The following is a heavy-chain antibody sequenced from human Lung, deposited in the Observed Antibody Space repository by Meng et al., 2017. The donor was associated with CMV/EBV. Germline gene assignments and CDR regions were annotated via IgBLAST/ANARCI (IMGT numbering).Heavy chain of an antibody. CDR1: GYTFTGYY. CDR2: INPNSGGT. CDR3: ARVRSRGMDV. D-gene: IGHD3-16*01. J-gene: IGHJ6*02. Sequence: ASVXVSCKASGYTFTGYYMYWVRQAPGQGLEWMGWINPNSGGTNYAQKFQGRVTMTRDTSISTAYMELSRLRSDDTAVYYCARVRSRGMDVWGQGTTVTVSS. V-gene: IGHV1-2*02.